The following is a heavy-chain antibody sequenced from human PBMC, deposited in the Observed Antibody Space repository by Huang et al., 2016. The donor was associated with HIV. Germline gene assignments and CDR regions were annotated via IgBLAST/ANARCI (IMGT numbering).Heavy chain of an antibody. Sequence: QVQLVQSGSEVKKPGASVKVSCKASGYPFSTYALNWGRQAPGQGLGWMGWINANTGDTTYALAFTGRFVFSWDTSVSTAYLQINGLKAEDTAVYYCVRPAAPTRYYYYEYMDVWGQGTTVTVS. J-gene: IGHJ6*03. D-gene: IGHD6-13*01. CDR2: INANTGDT. CDR3: VRPAAPTRYYYYEYMDV. CDR1: GYPFSTYA. V-gene: IGHV7-4-1*02.